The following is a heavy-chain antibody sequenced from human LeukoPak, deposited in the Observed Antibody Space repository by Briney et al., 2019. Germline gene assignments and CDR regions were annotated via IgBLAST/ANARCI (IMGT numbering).Heavy chain of an antibody. CDR2: ISTYNGNT. V-gene: IGHV1-18*01. Sequence: ASVKVSCKASGYTFTNHGISWVRQAPGQGLEWMGWISTYNGNTNYAQKLQGRVTMTTDTSTSTAYMELRSLRSDETAVYCCARSGGWAYGAYDGFIAFDIWGQGTMVTVSS. J-gene: IGHJ3*02. CDR1: GYTFTNHG. CDR3: ARSGGWAYGAYDGFIAFDI. D-gene: IGHD4-17*01.